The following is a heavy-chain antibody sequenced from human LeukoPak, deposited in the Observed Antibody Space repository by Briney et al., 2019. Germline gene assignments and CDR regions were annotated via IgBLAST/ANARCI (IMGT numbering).Heavy chain of an antibody. J-gene: IGHJ4*02. CDR3: ARRTSNPVGAIDY. Sequence: RSSETLSLTCTVSGGPISINIYYWGWIRQPPGRGLEWSGSISYSGPYYNPSLKRRLPISVATSKNHFSLNLRSVTAAATAVYYCARRTSNPVGAIDYWGQGTLVTVSS. V-gene: IGHV4-39*01. D-gene: IGHD1-26*01. CDR1: GGPISINIYY. CDR2: ISYSGP.